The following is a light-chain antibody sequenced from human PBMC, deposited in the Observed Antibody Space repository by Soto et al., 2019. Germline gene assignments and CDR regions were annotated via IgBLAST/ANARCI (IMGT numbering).Light chain of an antibody. CDR2: EVN. CDR1: TRDVGGYNF. Sequence: QSVLTQPASVSGSPGQSITISWTGTTRDVGGYNFVSWYQQYPGKAPKLMIYEVNNRPSGVSNRFSGSKSGNTASLTISGLQPEDEADYYCSSYTISNTLPFVFGTGTKVTVL. J-gene: IGLJ1*01. CDR3: SSYTISNTLPFV. V-gene: IGLV2-14*01.